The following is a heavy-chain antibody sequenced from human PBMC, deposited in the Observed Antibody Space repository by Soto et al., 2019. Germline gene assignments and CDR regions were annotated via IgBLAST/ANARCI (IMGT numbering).Heavy chain of an antibody. CDR2: MNPNTGNT. Sequence: QVQLVQSGAEVKKPGASLKVSCKASGYTFTSYDINWVRQATGQGLEWMGWMNPNTGNTGYAQKFQGRVTMTGNTSISTAYRERSSLRSEDTAVYYCARETVGYFQHWGQGTLVTVSS. D-gene: IGHD2-15*01. CDR3: ARETVGYFQH. CDR1: GYTFTSYD. V-gene: IGHV1-8*01. J-gene: IGHJ1*01.